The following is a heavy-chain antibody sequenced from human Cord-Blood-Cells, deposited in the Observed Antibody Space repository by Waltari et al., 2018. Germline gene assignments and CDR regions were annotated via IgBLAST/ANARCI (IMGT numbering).Heavy chain of an antibody. Sequence: QVQLVQSGAEVKKPGASVKVSCKASGYTFTSYDINWVRQATGQGLEWMGWMKPNSGNTGYAQKFQGRVTMTRNTSIRTAYMELCSLRSEDTAVYYWARRPQYSSGWYNHWGQATLVTVSS. D-gene: IGHD6-19*01. J-gene: IGHJ5*02. V-gene: IGHV1-8*01. CDR2: MKPNSGNT. CDR1: GYTFTSYD. CDR3: ARRPQYSSGWYNH.